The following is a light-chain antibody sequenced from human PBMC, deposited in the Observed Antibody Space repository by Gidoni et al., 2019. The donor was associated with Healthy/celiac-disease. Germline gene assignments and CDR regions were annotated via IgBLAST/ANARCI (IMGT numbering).Light chain of an antibody. J-gene: IGLJ3*02. V-gene: IGLV8-61*01. CDR2: NTK. CDR1: SGSVSSNYH. CDR3: VLYMGGGIWV. Sequence: QTVVTQEPSFSVSPGGTVTLTCGLTSGSVSSNYHPSWFQQTPGQAPRTLIYNTKIRSAGAPDRFSGSILGNKAALTITGAQADDESDYYCVLYMGGGIWVFGGGTKLTVL.